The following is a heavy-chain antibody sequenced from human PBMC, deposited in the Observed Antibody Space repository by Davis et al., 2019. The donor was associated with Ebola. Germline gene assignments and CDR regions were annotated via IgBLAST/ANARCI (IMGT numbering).Heavy chain of an antibody. CDR1: GYTLVSYY. Sequence: ASVKVSCKASGYTLVSYYAHWVRQAPGQGLEWMGIINPSGGTTTYAQKFQGRVTISVDTSKNQFSLKLSSVTAADTAVYYCARADYIWGSYRPKFDYWGQGTLVTVSS. CDR3: ARADYIWGSYRPKFDY. D-gene: IGHD3-16*02. V-gene: IGHV1-46*01. J-gene: IGHJ4*02. CDR2: INPSGGTT.